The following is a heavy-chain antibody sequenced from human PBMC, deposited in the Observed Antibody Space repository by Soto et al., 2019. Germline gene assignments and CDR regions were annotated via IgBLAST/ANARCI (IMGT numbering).Heavy chain of an antibody. V-gene: IGHV1-18*01. J-gene: IGHJ6*02. CDR1: GYTFTSYG. D-gene: IGHD3-9*01. Sequence: ASVKVSCKASGYTFTSYGISWVRQAPGQGLEWMGWISAYNGNINYAQKLQGRATMTTDTSTSTAYMELRSLRSDDTAVYYCARVGKLRYFDHLYSNGMDVWGQGTTVTVSS. CDR2: ISAYNGNI. CDR3: ARVGKLRYFDHLYSNGMDV.